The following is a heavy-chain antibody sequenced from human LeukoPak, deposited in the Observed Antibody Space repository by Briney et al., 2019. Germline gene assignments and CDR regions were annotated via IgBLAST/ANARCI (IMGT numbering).Heavy chain of an antibody. CDR2: MSRGGGST. CDR3: AKDREYSGSQIDY. V-gene: IGHV3-23*01. Sequence: GGSLRLSCAASGFTFSSYAMNWVRQAPGKGLEWVSSMSRGGGSTYYADSVKGRFTISRDNSKNTLYLQMNGLRAEDTAVYYCAKDREYSGSQIDYWGQGTLVTVSA. D-gene: IGHD1-26*01. J-gene: IGHJ4*02. CDR1: GFTFSSYA.